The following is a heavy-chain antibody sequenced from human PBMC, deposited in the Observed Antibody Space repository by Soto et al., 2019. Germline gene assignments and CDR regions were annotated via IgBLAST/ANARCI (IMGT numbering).Heavy chain of an antibody. CDR2: IWYDGSNK. J-gene: IGHJ5*02. CDR3: ARESGALTVTRYNWFDP. CDR1: GFTFSSYG. V-gene: IGHV3-33*01. D-gene: IGHD4-4*01. Sequence: QVQLVESGGGVVQPGRSLRLSCAASGFTFSSYGMHWVRQAPGKGLDWVAVIWYDGSNKYYADSVKGRFTISRDNSKNTLYLQMNSLRAEDMAVYYCARESGALTVTRYNWFDPWGQGTLVTVSS.